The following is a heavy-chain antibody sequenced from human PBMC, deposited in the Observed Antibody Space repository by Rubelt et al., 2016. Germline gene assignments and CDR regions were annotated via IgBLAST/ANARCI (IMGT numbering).Heavy chain of an antibody. CDR2: ISAYNGHK. Sequence: QVQLVQSGAEVKKPGASVKVSCKASGYTFTSYGISWVRQAPGQGLEWMGWISAYNGHKNYAQKLQGRVTMTTDTSTSTAYMELRSLGSDDTAVYYWAGAKEWLATRGFQNWFDPWGQGTLVTVSS. D-gene: IGHD6-19*01. CDR1: GYTFTSYG. CDR3: AGAKEWLATRGFQNWFDP. J-gene: IGHJ5*02. V-gene: IGHV1-18*01.